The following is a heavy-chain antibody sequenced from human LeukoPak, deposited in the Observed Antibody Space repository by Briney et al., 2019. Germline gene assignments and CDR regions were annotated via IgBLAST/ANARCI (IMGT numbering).Heavy chain of an antibody. CDR2: INPNNGGT. V-gene: IGHV1-2*04. D-gene: IGHD3-22*01. Sequence: ASVKVSCKPSGYTFTGHYIHWVRQAPGQGLEWMGWINPNNGGTNYAQKFQGWVTMTRDTSISTAYMELSRLRSDDTAVYYCARGYYYDSSGYYQLDYWGQGTLVTVSS. CDR3: ARGYYYDSSGYYQLDY. CDR1: GYTFTGHY. J-gene: IGHJ4*02.